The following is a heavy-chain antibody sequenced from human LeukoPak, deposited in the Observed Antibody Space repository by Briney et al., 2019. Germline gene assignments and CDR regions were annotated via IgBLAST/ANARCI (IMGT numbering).Heavy chain of an antibody. CDR1: GFSLSGYW. Sequence: GRSLRLSCAASGFSLSGYWMTWVRQAPGKGLEWVARLHADGVEQNYVDSVTGRFTMSRDNAKNSLDLQMTSLRVEDTAVYYCARGGYSFDYLGQGTLVAVSS. V-gene: IGHV3-7*01. CDR2: LHADGVEQ. J-gene: IGHJ4*02. D-gene: IGHD5-18*01. CDR3: ARGGYSFDY.